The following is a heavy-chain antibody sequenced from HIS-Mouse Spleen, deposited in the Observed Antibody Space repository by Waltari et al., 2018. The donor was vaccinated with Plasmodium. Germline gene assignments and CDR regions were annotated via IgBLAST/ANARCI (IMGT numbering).Heavy chain of an antibody. D-gene: IGHD6-13*01. CDR1: GFPFSSYW. CDR2: IKQDVSEK. CDR3: ASSWYWYFDL. V-gene: IGHV3-7*01. J-gene: IGHJ2*01. Sequence: EVQLVESGGGLVEPGGSVRLYCAAAGFPFSSYWMSWVRQDPGKGLEWVANIKQDVSEKYYVDSVKGRFTISRDNAKNSLYLQMNSLRAEDTAVYYCASSWYWYFDLWGRGTLVTVSS.